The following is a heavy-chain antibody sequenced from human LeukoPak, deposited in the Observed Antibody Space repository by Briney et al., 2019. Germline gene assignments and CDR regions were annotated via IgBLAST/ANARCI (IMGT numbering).Heavy chain of an antibody. J-gene: IGHJ3*02. Sequence: GGSLRLSCVASGFSFSTYGMHWVRQAPGKGLEWVAFIRHDGSSKYYADSVKGRFTISRDSSKDTLYLQMNSLRTEDTAVYYCARDWSVYGTFDIWGQGTMVTVSS. V-gene: IGHV3-30*02. CDR1: GFSFSTYG. CDR2: IRHDGSSK. D-gene: IGHD5/OR15-5a*01. CDR3: ARDWSVYGTFDI.